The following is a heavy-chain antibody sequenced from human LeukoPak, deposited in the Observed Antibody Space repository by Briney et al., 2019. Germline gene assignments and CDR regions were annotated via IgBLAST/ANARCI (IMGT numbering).Heavy chain of an antibody. V-gene: IGHV1-2*02. D-gene: IGHD6-13*01. CDR1: GYTFTGYY. J-gene: IGHJ4*02. CDR3: VSSAIAAAGLTFDY. Sequence: GASVKVSCKASGYTFTGYYMHWVRQAPGQGLEWMGWINPNSGGTNYAQKFQGRVTMTRDTSISTAYMELSRLRSDDTAVYYCVSSAIAAAGLTFDYWGQGTLVTVSS. CDR2: INPNSGGT.